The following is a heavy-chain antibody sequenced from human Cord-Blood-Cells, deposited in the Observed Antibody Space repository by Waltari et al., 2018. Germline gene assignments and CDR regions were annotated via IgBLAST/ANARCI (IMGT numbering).Heavy chain of an antibody. D-gene: IGHD1-26*01. CDR2: IKQDGSEK. Sequence: EVQLVESGGGLVQPGGSVRLSCAASGFTLSSSWISWVRQAPGKGLEWVANIKQDGSEKYYVDSVKGRFTISRDNAKNSLYLQMNSLRAEDTAVYYCARGRMWGLLDYWGQGTLVTVSS. J-gene: IGHJ4*02. V-gene: IGHV3-7*01. CDR1: GFTLSSSW. CDR3: ARGRMWGLLDY.